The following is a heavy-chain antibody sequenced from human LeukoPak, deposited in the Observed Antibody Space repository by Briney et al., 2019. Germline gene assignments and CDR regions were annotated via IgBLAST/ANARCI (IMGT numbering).Heavy chain of an antibody. CDR1: GYTFSIYA. V-gene: IGHV1-3*01. CDR2: INAGNGNT. CDR3: ARGVWSSRGMQYYFDY. D-gene: IGHD3-22*01. Sequence: ASVKISCKASGYTFSIYAMQRVRQAPGQRREWMGWINAGNGNTKYSQKFQGRVTISRDTSASTAYMELSSLRSEDTALYYCARGVWSSRGMQYYFDYWGQGTLVTVSS. J-gene: IGHJ4*02.